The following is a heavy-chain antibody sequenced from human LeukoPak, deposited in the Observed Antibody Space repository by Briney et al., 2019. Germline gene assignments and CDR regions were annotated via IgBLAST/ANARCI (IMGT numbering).Heavy chain of an antibody. D-gene: IGHD4-17*01. CDR3: AGREVYGAFDY. V-gene: IGHV4-30-2*01. Sequence: PSQTLSLTCTVSGGSISSGGYYWSWIRQPPGKGLEWIGYIYHSGSTYYNPSLKSRVTISVDRSKNQFSLKLSSVTAADTAVYYCAGREVYGAFDYWGQGTLVTVSS. CDR1: GGSISSGGYY. J-gene: IGHJ4*02. CDR2: IYHSGST.